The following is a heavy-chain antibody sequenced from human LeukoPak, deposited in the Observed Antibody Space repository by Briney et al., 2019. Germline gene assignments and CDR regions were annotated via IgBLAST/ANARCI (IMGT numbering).Heavy chain of an antibody. CDR1: GCTFHNYG. J-gene: IGHJ4*02. CDR2: ISPYSGNT. Sequence: ASVKVSCKASGCTFHNYGISWVRQAPGQGLEWMGWISPYSGNTDYTERLQGRVTMTTDTSTTTAFMKLRSLRSDDTAVYYCARTSGVSAAGSPYYFDYWGQGTLVTVSS. CDR3: ARTSGVSAAGSPYYFDY. V-gene: IGHV1-18*01. D-gene: IGHD6-13*01.